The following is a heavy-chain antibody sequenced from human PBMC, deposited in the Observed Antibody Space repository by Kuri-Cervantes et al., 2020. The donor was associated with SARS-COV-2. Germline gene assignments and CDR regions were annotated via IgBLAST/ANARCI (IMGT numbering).Heavy chain of an antibody. D-gene: IGHD3-3*01. CDR3: ARQDYDFWTGDHDF. Sequence: SETLSLTCTVSGGSISSSSYYWGWIRQPPGKGLEWIGSIYYSGSTYYNPSLKSRVTISVDTSKNQFSLKLSSVTAADTAVYYCARQDYDFWTGDHDFWGQGNLVTVSS. V-gene: IGHV4-39*01. CDR1: GGSISSSSYY. CDR2: IYYSGST. J-gene: IGHJ4*02.